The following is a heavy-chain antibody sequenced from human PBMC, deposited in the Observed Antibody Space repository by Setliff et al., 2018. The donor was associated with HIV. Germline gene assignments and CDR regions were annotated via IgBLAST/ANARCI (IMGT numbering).Heavy chain of an antibody. CDR1: GGTFSSYA. J-gene: IGHJ6*03. Sequence: GASVKVSCKASGGTFSSYAISWVRQAPGGLEWMGGIIPILGTANYAQKFQGRVTITADESASTAYMGLSSLGSDDTAVYYCARDSKIAVAGGDYYYMDVWGKGPTVTVSS. V-gene: IGHV1-69*13. D-gene: IGHD6-19*01. CDR2: IIPILGTA. CDR3: ARDSKIAVAGGDYYYMDV.